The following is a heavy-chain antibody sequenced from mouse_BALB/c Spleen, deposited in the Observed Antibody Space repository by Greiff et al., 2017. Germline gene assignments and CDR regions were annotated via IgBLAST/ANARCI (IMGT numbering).Heavy chain of an antibody. V-gene: IGHV1-55*01. CDR2: IYPGSCST. J-gene: IGHJ2*02. CDR1: GHNFTSHW. CDR3: SACCLFYCSIYRCAIDY. Sequence: QVQLQQPGAEPVKPGTSVKLFCKASGHNFTSHWINGVKLRPGPGLEWVGDIYPGSCSTNYHEKFKSKATLTVDTSSSTANMQLSSLASQDSALSYCSACCLFYCSIYRCAIDYWGQGTSLTVSS. D-gene: IGHD1-1*01.